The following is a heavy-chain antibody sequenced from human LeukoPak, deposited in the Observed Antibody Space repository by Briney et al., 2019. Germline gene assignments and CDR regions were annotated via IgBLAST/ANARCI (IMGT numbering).Heavy chain of an antibody. CDR2: IYYSGST. D-gene: IGHD6-6*01. J-gene: IGHJ4*02. CDR1: GGSISSGGYS. V-gene: IGHV4-30-2*03. CDR3: ASYGSSRNY. Sequence: PSETLSLTCAVSGGSISSGGYSWSWIRQPPGKGLEWIGSIYYSGSTYYNPSLKSRVTISVDTSKNQFSLKLSSVTAADTAVYYCASYGSSRNYWGQGTLVTVSS.